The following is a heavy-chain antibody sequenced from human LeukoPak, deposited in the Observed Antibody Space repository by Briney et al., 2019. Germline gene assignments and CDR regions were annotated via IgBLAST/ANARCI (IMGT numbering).Heavy chain of an antibody. V-gene: IGHV1-24*01. D-gene: IGHD3-9*01. Sequence: ASVKVSCKVSGSTLTELSMHWVRQAPGKGLEWMGGFDPEDGETIYAQKFQGRVTMTEDTSTDTAYMELSSLRSEDTAVYYCATWGYDILTEITWFDPWGQGTLVTVSS. CDR1: GSTLTELS. CDR2: FDPEDGET. CDR3: ATWGYDILTEITWFDP. J-gene: IGHJ5*02.